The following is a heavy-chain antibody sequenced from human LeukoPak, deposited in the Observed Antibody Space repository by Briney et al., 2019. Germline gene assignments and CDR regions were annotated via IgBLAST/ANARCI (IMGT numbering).Heavy chain of an antibody. J-gene: IGHJ4*02. CDR1: GFTLSSYT. V-gene: IGHV3-21*01. Sequence: PGGSLRLSCAASGFTLSSYTMNWVRQAPGKGLEWVSSISSSSSYIYYADSVKGRFTISRDNAKKSLYLQMNSLRAEDTAVYYCAKDRVQYYYGSGSYFSYFDYWGQGTLVTVSS. CDR2: ISSSSSYI. CDR3: AKDRVQYYYGSGSYFSYFDY. D-gene: IGHD3-10*01.